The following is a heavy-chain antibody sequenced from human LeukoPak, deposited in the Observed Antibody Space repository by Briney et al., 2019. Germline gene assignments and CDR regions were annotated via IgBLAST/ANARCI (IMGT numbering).Heavy chain of an antibody. J-gene: IGHJ4*02. CDR3: AKDFVLMVYATCFDY. V-gene: IGHV3-11*05. CDR1: GFTFSDYY. D-gene: IGHD2-8*01. Sequence: GGSLRLSCTAFGFTFSDYYMTWIRRAPGKGLEWLSYISPRTTYTYYADSVKGRFTISRDNSKNTLYLQMNSLRAEDTAVYYCAKDFVLMVYATCFDYWGQGTLVTVSS. CDR2: ISPRTTYT.